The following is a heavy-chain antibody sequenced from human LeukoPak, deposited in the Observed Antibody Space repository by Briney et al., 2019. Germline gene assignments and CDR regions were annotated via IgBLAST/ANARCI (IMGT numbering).Heavy chain of an antibody. CDR1: GGSISSYY. CDR3: ARGAYSDAFDI. J-gene: IGHJ3*02. CDR2: IYYSGST. V-gene: IGHV4-59*01. D-gene: IGHD2-21*01. Sequence: SETLSLTCTVSGGSISSYYWSRIRQPPGKGLEWIGYIYYSGSTNYNPSLKSRVTTSVDTSKNQFSLKLSSVTAADTAVYYCARGAYSDAFDIWGQGTMVTVSS.